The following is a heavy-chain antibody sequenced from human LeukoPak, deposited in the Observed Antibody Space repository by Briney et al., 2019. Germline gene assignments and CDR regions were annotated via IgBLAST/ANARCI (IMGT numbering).Heavy chain of an antibody. J-gene: IGHJ6*03. V-gene: IGHV4-4*07. CDR3: ARESRIVEGDGYYMDV. D-gene: IGHD1-26*01. Sequence: SSETLSLTCTVSGDSINSYYWSWIRQPAGRGLEWIGRVYLTRSTDYNPSLRSRVIMSLDRSKNQFSLQVTSVTAADTAVYYCARESRIVEGDGYYMDVWGKGTTVTISS. CDR2: VYLTRST. CDR1: GDSINSYY.